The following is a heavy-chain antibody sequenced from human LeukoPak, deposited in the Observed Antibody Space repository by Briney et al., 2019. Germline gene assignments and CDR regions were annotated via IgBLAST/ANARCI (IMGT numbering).Heavy chain of an antibody. V-gene: IGHV4-4*07. J-gene: IGHJ4*02. CDR1: GGSISSYY. CDR2: IYASGNT. Sequence: SETLSLTCTVTGGSISSYYWSWLRQPAGKGLEGIGRIYASGNTNYNPSLKSRVTRSVDTSKNLFALKLSSVTAADTAVYYCARQGVATAIDYWGQGTLVTVSS. CDR3: ARQGVATAIDY. D-gene: IGHD2-21*02.